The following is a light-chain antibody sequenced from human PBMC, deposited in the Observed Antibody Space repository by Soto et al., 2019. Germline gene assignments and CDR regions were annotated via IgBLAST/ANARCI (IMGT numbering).Light chain of an antibody. CDR3: QQYGSSPA. CDR2: DAS. Sequence: EIVLTQSPATLSLSPKERATLSCGSSQSVSSGYLAWYQQKPGLAPRLLIYDASSRATGIPDRFSGSGSGTDFTLTISRLEPKDFAVYYCQQYGSSPAFGGGTKV. J-gene: IGKJ4*01. CDR1: QSVSSGY. V-gene: IGKV3D-20*01.